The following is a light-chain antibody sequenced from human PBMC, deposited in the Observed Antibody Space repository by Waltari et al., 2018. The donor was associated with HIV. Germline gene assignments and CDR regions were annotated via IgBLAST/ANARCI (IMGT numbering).Light chain of an antibody. J-gene: IGLJ1*01. Sequence: QSALTHPASVSGSPGQSITISCTGTSSDVGSYNLVSWYQQYPGKAPKPMIYEVNKRPSGISNRFSGSKSGNTASLTISGLQAEDEADYYCCSYAGSRRVFGTGTKVTVL. CDR2: EVN. CDR3: CSYAGSRRV. CDR1: SSDVGSYNL. V-gene: IGLV2-23*02.